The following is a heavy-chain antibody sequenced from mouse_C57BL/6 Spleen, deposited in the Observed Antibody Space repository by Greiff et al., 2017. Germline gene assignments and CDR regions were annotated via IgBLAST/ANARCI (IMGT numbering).Heavy chain of an antibody. J-gene: IGHJ2*01. D-gene: IGHD1-1*01. CDR1: GYTFTSYW. CDR2: IYPSDSET. Sequence: VQLQQPGAELVRPGSSVKLSCKASGYTFTSYWMDWVKQRPGQGLEWIGNIYPSDSETHYNQKFKDKATLTVDKSSSTAYMQLSSLTSEDSAVYYCARRHCYGSSPYYFDYWGQGTTLTVSS. V-gene: IGHV1-61*01. CDR3: ARRHCYGSSPYYFDY.